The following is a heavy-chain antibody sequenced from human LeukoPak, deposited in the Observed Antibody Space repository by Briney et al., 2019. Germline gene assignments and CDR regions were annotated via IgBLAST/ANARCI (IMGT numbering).Heavy chain of an antibody. CDR2: INHSGST. V-gene: IGHV4-34*01. D-gene: IGHD6-13*01. CDR1: GGSFSGYY. J-gene: IGHJ5*02. CDR3: ARQAAGSSWYPYNWFDP. Sequence: TSETLSLTCAVYGGSFSGYYWSWIRQPPGKGLEWIGEINHSGSTNYNPSLKSRVTISVDTSKNQFSLKLSSVTAADTAVYYCARQAAGSSWYPYNWFDPWGQGTLVTVSS.